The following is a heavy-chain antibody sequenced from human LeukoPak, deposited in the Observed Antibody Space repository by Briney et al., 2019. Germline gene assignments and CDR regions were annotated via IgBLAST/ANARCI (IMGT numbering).Heavy chain of an antibody. CDR1: GFPFSIYW. CDR3: ARVGFWSGYYTGNYYYMDV. D-gene: IGHD3-3*01. Sequence: GGSLRLSCAASGFPFSIYWMSWVRQAPGKGLEWVANIKQDGSEINYVDSVKGRFTISRDNAKNSLYLQMNSLRAEDTAVYYCARVGFWSGYYTGNYYYMDVWGKGTTVTVSS. V-gene: IGHV3-7*01. CDR2: IKQDGSEI. J-gene: IGHJ6*03.